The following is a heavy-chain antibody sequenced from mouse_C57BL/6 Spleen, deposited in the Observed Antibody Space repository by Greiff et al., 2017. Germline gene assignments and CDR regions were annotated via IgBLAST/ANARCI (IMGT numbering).Heavy chain of an antibody. V-gene: IGHV7-3*01. CDR3: ARYGGTTVVATDAMDY. J-gene: IGHJ4*01. D-gene: IGHD1-1*01. CDR1: GFTFTAYY. Sequence: EVKLVESGGGLVQPGGSLSLSCAASGFTFTAYYMSWVRQPPGKALGWLGFIRNKANGYTTEYSASVKGRFTISRDNSQSILYLQMNALRAEDSATYYCARYGGTTVVATDAMDYWGQGTSVTVSS. CDR2: IRNKANGYTT.